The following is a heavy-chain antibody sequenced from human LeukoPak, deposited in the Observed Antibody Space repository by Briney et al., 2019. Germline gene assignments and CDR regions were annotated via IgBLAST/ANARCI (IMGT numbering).Heavy chain of an antibody. V-gene: IGHV3-23*01. J-gene: IGHJ3*02. CDR3: ALYCSGGSCYSMGGAFDI. D-gene: IGHD2-15*01. CDR1: GFTFRRYD. Sequence: PGGSLRLSCAASGFTFRRYDMSWVRQAPGKGLEWVSAISGNGDSTYYVDSVKGRLTISRDNSKNTLYLQMNSLRAEDTAVYYCALYCSGGSCYSMGGAFDIWGQGTVVTVSS. CDR2: ISGNGDST.